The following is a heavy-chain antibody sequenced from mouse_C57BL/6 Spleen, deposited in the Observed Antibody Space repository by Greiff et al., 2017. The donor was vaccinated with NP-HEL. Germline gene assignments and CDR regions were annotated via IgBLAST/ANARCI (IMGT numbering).Heavy chain of an antibody. CDR2: IDPENGDT. J-gene: IGHJ4*01. CDR3: IDSSGLGGYYAMDY. D-gene: IGHD3-2*02. Sequence: VHVKQSGAELVRPGASVKLSCTASGFNIKDDYMHWVKQRPEQGLEWIGWIDPENGDTEYASKFQGKATITADTSSNTAYLQLSSLTSEDTAVYYCIDSSGLGGYYAMDYWGQGTSVTVSS. CDR1: GFNIKDDY. V-gene: IGHV14-4*01.